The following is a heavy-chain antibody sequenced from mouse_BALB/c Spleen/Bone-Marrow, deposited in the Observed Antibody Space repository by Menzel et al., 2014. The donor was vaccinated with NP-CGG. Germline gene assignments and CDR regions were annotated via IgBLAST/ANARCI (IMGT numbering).Heavy chain of an antibody. V-gene: IGHV1-9*01. CDR3: SRNYGFEY. CDR2: ILPGSGST. CDR1: GYPFSSYW. Sequence: VQLQQSGAELLKPGASVKVSCKSTGYPFSSYWIEWVKQRPGHGLEWIGEILPGSGSTNYNEKFKGKATFTADTSSNAAYKQLSSLTSGESAVQYCSRNYGFEYRGQGTPLTGTS. J-gene: IGHJ2*01. D-gene: IGHD1-1*01.